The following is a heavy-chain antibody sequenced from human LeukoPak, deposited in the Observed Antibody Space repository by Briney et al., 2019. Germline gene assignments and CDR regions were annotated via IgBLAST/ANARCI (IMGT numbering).Heavy chain of an antibody. D-gene: IGHD1-26*01. CDR1: GFTFSSDA. CDR3: AKDLGLSLGTTPFDY. CDR2: ISGSGGNT. V-gene: IGHV3-23*01. J-gene: IGHJ4*02. Sequence: HPGGSLRLSCAASGFTFSSDAMSWVRQAPGKGLEWVSSISGSGGNTYYADSVKGRFTISRDNSKNTLFLQMNNLRAEDTAVYYCAKDLGLSLGTTPFDYWGQGTLVTVSS.